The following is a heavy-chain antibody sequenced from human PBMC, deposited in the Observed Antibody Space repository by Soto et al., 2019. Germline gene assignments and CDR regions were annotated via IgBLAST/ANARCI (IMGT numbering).Heavy chain of an antibody. CDR1: GFAFKNYA. CDR2: ITARGDTT. V-gene: IGHV3-23*01. J-gene: IGHJ4*02. CDR3: VRGIYPSSAGGPFDS. D-gene: IGHD3-22*01. Sequence: DVQLLESGGNLVQPGGSLRVSCTASGFAFKNYAMAWVRQAPGQGLEWVSAITARGDTTYYADSVRGRFTISRDNSRNTLFLHMDSLRAGDTALDYCVRGIYPSSAGGPFDSWGQGALVTVSS.